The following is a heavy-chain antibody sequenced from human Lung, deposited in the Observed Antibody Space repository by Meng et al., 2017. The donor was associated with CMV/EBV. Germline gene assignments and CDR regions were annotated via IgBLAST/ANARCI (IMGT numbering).Heavy chain of an antibody. J-gene: IGHJ4*02. CDR1: GYTFNDYW. CDR3: TREGFDY. V-gene: IGHV1-2*06. CDR2: IKPSTGDT. Sequence: QAQLVQSGVEVKKPRTSVKLSCKTSGYTFNDYWIHWVRQAPGQGLEWMGRIKPSTGDTSYAQKFRGRLTVTRDTPISTVYMDVNSLTSDDTAVYYCTREGFDYWGQGALVTVSS.